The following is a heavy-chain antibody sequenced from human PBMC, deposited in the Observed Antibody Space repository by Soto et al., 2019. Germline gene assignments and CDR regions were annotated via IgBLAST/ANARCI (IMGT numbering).Heavy chain of an antibody. CDR1: GYTLTELS. D-gene: IGHD5-12*01. CDR2: FDPEDGET. V-gene: IGHV1-24*01. Sequence: ASVKVSFKVSGYTLTELSMHWVRQAPGKGLEWMGGFDPEDGETSYAQKFQGRVTMTRDTSTSTVYMELSSLRSEDTAVYYCARTYPELEMATIPSTQFDYWGQGTPVTVSS. CDR3: ARTYPELEMATIPSTQFDY. J-gene: IGHJ4*02.